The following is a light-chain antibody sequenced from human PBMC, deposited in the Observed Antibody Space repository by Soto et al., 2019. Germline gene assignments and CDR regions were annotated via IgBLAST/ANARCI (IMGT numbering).Light chain of an antibody. CDR2: EAS. CDR3: QQYLTFPWT. J-gene: IGKJ1*01. CDR1: QSISHW. Sequence: DIQMTQSPSILSASVGDFVTISCRASQSISHWLAWYKQKPGKAPDLLIYEASKLEGGVPSRFSGSGSGTDFTLTISRLQPDDFATYYCQQYLTFPWTFGQGTKVEIK. V-gene: IGKV1-5*03.